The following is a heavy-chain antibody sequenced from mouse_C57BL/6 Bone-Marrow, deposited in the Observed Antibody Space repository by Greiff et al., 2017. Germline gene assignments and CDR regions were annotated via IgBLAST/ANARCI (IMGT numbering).Heavy chain of an antibody. J-gene: IGHJ1*03. D-gene: IGHD2-1*01. CDR2: ISYSGST. V-gene: IGHV3-8*01. CDR1: GYSITSDY. CDR3: ARFLRWYWYFDV. Sequence: EVKLVESGPGLAKPSQTLSITCSVTGYSITSDYWNWIRKFPGNKLEYMGYISYSGSTYYNPSLKSRISITRDTSKTQYYLQLNSVTTEDAATYFCARFLRWYWYFDVWGTGTTVTVSS.